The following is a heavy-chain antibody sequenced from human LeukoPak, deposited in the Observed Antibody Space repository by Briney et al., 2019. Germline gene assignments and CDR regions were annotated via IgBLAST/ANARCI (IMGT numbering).Heavy chain of an antibody. D-gene: IGHD1-26*01. CDR3: ATEVGIGYNWFDP. CDR2: ISWNSGSI. Sequence: GRSLRLSCAASGFTFDDYAMHWVRQAPGKGLEWVSGISWNSGSIGYADSVKGRFTISRDNAKNSLYLQMNSLRAEDTAVYYCATEVGIGYNWFDPWGQGTLVTVSS. J-gene: IGHJ5*02. V-gene: IGHV3-9*01. CDR1: GFTFDDYA.